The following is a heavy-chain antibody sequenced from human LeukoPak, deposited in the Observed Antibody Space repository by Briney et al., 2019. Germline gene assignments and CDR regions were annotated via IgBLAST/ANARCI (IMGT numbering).Heavy chain of an antibody. J-gene: IGHJ3*02. V-gene: IGHV3-66*01. Sequence: GGSLRLSCAASGFTISSNYMSWVRQAPGKGLEWVSIIYSGGSTYYADSVKGRFTISRDNSKNTLYLQMNSLRAEDTAVYYCARDISSGYYDAFDIWGQGTMVTVSS. CDR3: ARDISSGYYDAFDI. CDR1: GFTISSNY. CDR2: IYSGGST. D-gene: IGHD3-22*01.